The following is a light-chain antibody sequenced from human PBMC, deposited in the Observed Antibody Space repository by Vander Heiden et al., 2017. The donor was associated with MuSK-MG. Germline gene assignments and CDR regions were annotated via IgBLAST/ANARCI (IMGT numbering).Light chain of an antibody. V-gene: IGKV1-33*01. CDR2: DAS. J-gene: IGKJ2*01. CDR3: QQDAKLPYT. Sequence: DIQMTQSPSSLSASVGDRVTITCQASQDIRNFLNWYQERPGKAPKPLIYDASNLETGVPSRFSGSGSGTDFTFTISSLQPEDIATYYCQQDAKLPYTFGPGTKLEIK. CDR1: QDIRNF.